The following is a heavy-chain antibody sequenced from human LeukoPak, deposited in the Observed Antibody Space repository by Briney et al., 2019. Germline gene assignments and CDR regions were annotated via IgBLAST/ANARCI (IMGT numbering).Heavy chain of an antibody. CDR3: ARRSAARDAFDI. CDR1: GFTFSSYW. CDR2: IKQDGSEK. D-gene: IGHD6-6*01. J-gene: IGHJ3*02. Sequence: SGGSLRLSCVVSGFTFSSYWMSWVRQAPGKGLEWVANIKQDGSEKYYVDSVKGRFTISRDNAKNTLYLQMNSLRAEDTAVYYCARRSAARDAFDIWGQGTMVTVSS. V-gene: IGHV3-7*01.